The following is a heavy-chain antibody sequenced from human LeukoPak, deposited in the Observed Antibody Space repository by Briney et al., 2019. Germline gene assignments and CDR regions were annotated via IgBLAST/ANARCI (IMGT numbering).Heavy chain of an antibody. D-gene: IGHD6-6*01. CDR2: TSHDGRSK. CDR1: GFIFYRYA. CDR3: ARHNHIAAPNHPPDA. Sequence: GGSLRLSCAASGFIFYRYAIQRVRQAPGKGLEWVAVTSHDGRSKYYTDSVKGRFIISIDDSKSTLYLQMNSLRAEDTAVYYCARHNHIAAPNHPPDAWGQGTLVTVSS. V-gene: IGHV3-30*04. J-gene: IGHJ4*02.